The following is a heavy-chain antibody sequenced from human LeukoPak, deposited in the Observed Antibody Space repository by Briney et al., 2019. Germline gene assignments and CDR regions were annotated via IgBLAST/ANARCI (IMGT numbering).Heavy chain of an antibody. J-gene: IGHJ6*02. D-gene: IGHD5-12*01. CDR3: ARAVSPPPIVATGGMDV. V-gene: IGHV3-21*01. CDR1: GFTFSSYS. CDR2: ISSSSSYI. Sequence: TGGSLRLSCAASGFTFSSYSMNWVRQAPGKGLEWVSSISSSSSYIYYADSVKGRFTISRDNAKNSLYLQMNGLRAEDTAVYYCARAVSPPPIVATGGMDVWGQGTTVTVSS.